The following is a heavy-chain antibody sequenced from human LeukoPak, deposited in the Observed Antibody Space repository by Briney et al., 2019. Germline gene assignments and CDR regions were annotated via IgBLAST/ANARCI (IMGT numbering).Heavy chain of an antibody. Sequence: ASVKVSCKASGYTFTDYYMHWVRQAPGQGLEWMGWMNPNSGATNYAQKLQGRVTMTTDTSTSTAYMELRSLRSDDTAVYYCARESYSSSSQYYFDYWGQGTLVTVSS. J-gene: IGHJ4*02. CDR3: ARESYSSSSQYYFDY. V-gene: IGHV1-2*02. CDR2: MNPNSGAT. D-gene: IGHD6-6*01. CDR1: GYTFTDYY.